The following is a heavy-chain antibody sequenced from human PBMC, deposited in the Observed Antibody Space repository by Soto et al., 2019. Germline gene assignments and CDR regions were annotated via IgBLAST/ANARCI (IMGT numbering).Heavy chain of an antibody. V-gene: IGHV3-21*01. Sequence: VGSLRLSCAASGFTFSSYSMNWVRQAPGKGLEWVSSISSSSSYIYYADSVKGRFTISRDNAKNSLYLQMNSLRAEDTAVYYCATDVNIAATIPLRWGQGTLVTVSS. CDR3: ATDVNIAATIPLR. J-gene: IGHJ4*02. CDR2: ISSSSSYI. D-gene: IGHD5-12*01. CDR1: GFTFSSYS.